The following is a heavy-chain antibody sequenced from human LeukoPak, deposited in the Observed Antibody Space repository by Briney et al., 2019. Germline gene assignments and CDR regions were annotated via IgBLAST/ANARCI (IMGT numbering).Heavy chain of an antibody. D-gene: IGHD6-19*01. Sequence: PSETLSLTCTVSGGSISSYYWSWIRQPPGKGLECIGYIYYSGSTNYNPSLKSRVTISVDTSKNQFSLKLSSVTAADTAVYYCARRVAVAGTRDAFDIWGQGTMVTVSS. CDR1: GGSISSYY. CDR3: ARRVAVAGTRDAFDI. J-gene: IGHJ3*02. CDR2: IYYSGST. V-gene: IGHV4-59*08.